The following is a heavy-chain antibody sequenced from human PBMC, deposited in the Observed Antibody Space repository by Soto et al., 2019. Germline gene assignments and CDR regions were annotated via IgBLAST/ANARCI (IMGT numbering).Heavy chain of an antibody. CDR3: ARARYDFWSGYYGTDAFDI. CDR2: ISAYNGNT. D-gene: IGHD3-3*01. J-gene: IGHJ3*02. Sequence: GASVKVSCKASGYTFTSYGISWVRQAPGQGLEWMGWISAYNGNTNYAQKLQGRVTMTTDTSTSTAYMELRSLRSDDTAVYYCARARYDFWSGYYGTDAFDIWGQGTMVTVS. CDR1: GYTFTSYG. V-gene: IGHV1-18*04.